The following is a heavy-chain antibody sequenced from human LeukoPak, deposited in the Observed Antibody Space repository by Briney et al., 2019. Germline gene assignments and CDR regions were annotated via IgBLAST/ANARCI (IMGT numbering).Heavy chain of an antibody. J-gene: IGHJ4*03. D-gene: IGHD1-26*01. CDR2: INAGNGNT. V-gene: IGHV1-3*01. CDR3: ARKNYSGSYFGS. CDR1: GYTFTSYA. Sequence: ASVKVSCKASGYTFTSYAMHWVRQAPGQRLEWMGWINAGNGNTKYSQEFQGRVTITRDTSASAAYMELSSLRSEDTAVYYCARKNYSGSYFGSWGQGTLVTVSS.